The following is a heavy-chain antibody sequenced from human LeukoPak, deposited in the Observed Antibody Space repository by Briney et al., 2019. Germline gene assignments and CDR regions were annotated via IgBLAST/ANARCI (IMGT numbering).Heavy chain of an antibody. CDR3: AKGGSGPARRFDF. CDR2: IYPGDSDT. Sequence: GESLKISCKSSGYSFISYWIGWVRQMPGKGLEWMGIIYPGDSDTRYSPSFQGQVTISADKSISTAYLQWSSLKASDTAMYYCAKGGSGPARRFDFWGQGALVTVSS. D-gene: IGHD6-19*01. J-gene: IGHJ4*02. V-gene: IGHV5-51*01. CDR1: GYSFISYW.